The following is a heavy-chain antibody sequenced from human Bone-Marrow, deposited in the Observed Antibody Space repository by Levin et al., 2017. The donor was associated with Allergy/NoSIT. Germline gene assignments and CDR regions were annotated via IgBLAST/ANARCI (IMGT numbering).Heavy chain of an antibody. D-gene: IGHD3-3*02. J-gene: IGHJ4*02. CDR2: ISGSGDTT. CDR1: GFTFSPYA. Sequence: GESLKISCAASGFTFSPYAMTWVRQAPGKGLEWVSAISGSGDTTYYADSLEGRFTISRDNYKNTLYLEMNSLRVEDTAMYYCAKIDHFWSTPPAHWGQGTLVSVSS. V-gene: IGHV3-23*01. CDR3: AKIDHFWSTPPAH.